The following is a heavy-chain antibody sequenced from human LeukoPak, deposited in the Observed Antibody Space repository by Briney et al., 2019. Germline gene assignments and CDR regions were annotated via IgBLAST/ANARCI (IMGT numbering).Heavy chain of an antibody. Sequence: GGSLRLSCAASGFTFSSYWMSWVRQAPGKGLEWVANIKQDGSEKYYVDSVKGRFTIYRDNAKNSLYLQMNSLRAEDTAVYYCARSSYDSSGYYPPDAAFDIWGQGTMVTVSS. V-gene: IGHV3-7*01. CDR2: IKQDGSEK. D-gene: IGHD3-22*01. J-gene: IGHJ3*02. CDR3: ARSSYDSSGYYPPDAAFDI. CDR1: GFTFSSYW.